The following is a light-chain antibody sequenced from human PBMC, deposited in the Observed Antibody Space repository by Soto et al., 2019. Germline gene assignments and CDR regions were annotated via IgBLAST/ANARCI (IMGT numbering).Light chain of an antibody. V-gene: IGLV1-44*01. CDR2: GNN. J-gene: IGLJ2*01. CDR3: AAWDDSLNGRVV. CDR1: GPNIGSNT. Sequence: QSVLTQPPSASGTPGQRVTIPFSGSGPNIGSNTVNWYQQPPGTAPKLPIYGNNQRPSGVPDRFSGSKSGTSASLAISGLQSEDEADYYCAAWDDSLNGRVVFGGGTKLTVL.